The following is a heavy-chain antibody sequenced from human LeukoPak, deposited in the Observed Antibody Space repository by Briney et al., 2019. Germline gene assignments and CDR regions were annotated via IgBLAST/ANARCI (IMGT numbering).Heavy chain of an antibody. Sequence: PGGSLRLSCAASGFTFSNYWMSWVRQAPGKGLEWVANIKQDGNEKYYVDSLKGRFTISRDNAKNSLYLQINSLRVDDTAVYYCASSNWYHYGSGRRGFIDYWGQGTLVTVSS. J-gene: IGHJ4*02. CDR2: IKQDGNEK. CDR1: GFTFSNYW. D-gene: IGHD3-10*01. CDR3: ASSNWYHYGSGRRGFIDY. V-gene: IGHV3-7*01.